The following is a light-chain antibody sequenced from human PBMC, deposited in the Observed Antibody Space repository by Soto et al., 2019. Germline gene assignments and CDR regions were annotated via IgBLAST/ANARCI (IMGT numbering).Light chain of an antibody. CDR1: QSISRN. Sequence: EISMTQSPASLSVSPGERVILSCRATQSISRNLAWYQQKLGQAPRLLIYGTSTRATGIPARFSGSGSGTEFTLTITSLQSEDSALYFCLQYNNWPLTFGQGTRLEIK. CDR3: LQYNNWPLT. J-gene: IGKJ5*01. CDR2: GTS. V-gene: IGKV3-15*01.